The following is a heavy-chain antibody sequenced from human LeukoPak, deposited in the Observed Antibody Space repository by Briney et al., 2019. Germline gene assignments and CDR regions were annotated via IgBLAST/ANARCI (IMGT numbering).Heavy chain of an antibody. V-gene: IGHV4-39*07. CDR2: IYYTGST. CDR3: ASYYYDSSGYYPTLDY. CDR1: GGSISSYY. D-gene: IGHD3-22*01. J-gene: IGHJ4*02. Sequence: SETLSLTCTVSGGSISSYYWGWIRQPPGKGLEWIGSIYYTGSTHYNPSLKSRVTISVDTSKNQFSLKLSSVTAADTAVYYCASYYYDSSGYYPTLDYWGQGTLVTVSS.